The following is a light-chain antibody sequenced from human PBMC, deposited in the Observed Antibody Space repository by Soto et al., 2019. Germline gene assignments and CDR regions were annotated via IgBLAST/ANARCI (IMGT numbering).Light chain of an antibody. CDR3: QQYGSYSLT. CDR1: PSISTS. V-gene: IGKV1-5*03. Sequence: DIQMTQSPSILSASVGDRVTITCRASPSISTSLAWYQQKPGKAPNLLISKASDLETGVPSRFSGSGFSTEFTLTISSLQTDEFATYYCQQYGSYSLTIGGGTKVDIK. J-gene: IGKJ4*01. CDR2: KAS.